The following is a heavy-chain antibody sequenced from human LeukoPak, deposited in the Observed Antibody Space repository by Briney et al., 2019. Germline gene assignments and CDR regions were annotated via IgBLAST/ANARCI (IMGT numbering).Heavy chain of an antibody. CDR2: INAGNGNT. J-gene: IGHJ4*02. D-gene: IGHD6-13*01. CDR1: GYTFTSYA. Sequence: GGSVKVSCKASGYTFTSYAMHWVRQAPGQRLEWMGWINAGNGNTKYSQKFQGRVTITRDTSASTAYMELSSLRSEDTAVYYCARNNAAAALAYYFDYWGQGTLVTVSS. CDR3: ARNNAAAALAYYFDY. V-gene: IGHV1-3*01.